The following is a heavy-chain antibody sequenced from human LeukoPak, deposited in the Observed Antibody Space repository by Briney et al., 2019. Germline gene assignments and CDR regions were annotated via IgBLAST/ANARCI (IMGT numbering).Heavy chain of an antibody. D-gene: IGHD3-3*01. CDR1: GFTFDDYA. V-gene: IGHV3-43D*04. CDR3: AKESPPYDLWSGYYTRGYFDY. CDR2: ISWDGGST. Sequence: GGFLRLSCAASGFTFDDYAMHWVRQAPGKGLEWVSLISWDGGSTYYADSVKGRFTISRDNSKNSLYLQMNSLRAEDTALYYCAKESPPYDLWSGYYTRGYFDYWGQGTLVTVSP. J-gene: IGHJ4*02.